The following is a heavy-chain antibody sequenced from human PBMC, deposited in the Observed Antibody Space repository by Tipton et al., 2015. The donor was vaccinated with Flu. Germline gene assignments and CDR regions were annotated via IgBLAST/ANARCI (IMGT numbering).Heavy chain of an antibody. V-gene: IGHV4-31*03. D-gene: IGHD3-22*01. J-gene: IGHJ4*02. CDR1: GGSLSSCGYY. CDR3: ACAGHGYYDSSGSDY. CDR2: IYYSGST. Sequence: TLSLTCIVSGGSLSSCGYYWSWIRQHPGKGLEWIGYIYYSGSTYYNPSLKSRVTISVDTSKNQFSLKLTSVTAADTAVYYCACAGHGYYDSSGSDYWGQGTLFTVSS.